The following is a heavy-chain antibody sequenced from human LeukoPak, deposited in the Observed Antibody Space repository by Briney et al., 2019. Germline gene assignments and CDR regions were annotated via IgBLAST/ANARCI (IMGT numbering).Heavy chain of an antibody. CDR3: AGGTTLTYHFDY. D-gene: IGHD4-11*01. J-gene: IGHJ4*02. Sequence: SETLSLTCTVSGGSISSSSYYWGWIRQPPGKGLEWIGSIYYSGSTYYNPSLKSRVTISVDTSKNQFSLKLSSVTAADTAVYYCAGGTTLTYHFDYWGQGTLVTVSS. V-gene: IGHV4-39*07. CDR2: IYYSGST. CDR1: GGSISSSSYY.